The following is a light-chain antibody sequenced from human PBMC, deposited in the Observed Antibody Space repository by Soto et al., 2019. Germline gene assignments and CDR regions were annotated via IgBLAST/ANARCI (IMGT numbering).Light chain of an antibody. CDR1: QSVSTY. CDR2: GAS. J-gene: IGKJ5*01. V-gene: IGKV3D-15*01. CDR3: QQYNNYPPIT. Sequence: EIVITQSPATLSVSPGERATLSCRASQSVSTYLAWYQQKPGQAPRLLIYGASTRATGIPARFSGSGSGTEFTLTISSLQSEDFAVYYCQQYNNYPPITFGQGTRLEIK.